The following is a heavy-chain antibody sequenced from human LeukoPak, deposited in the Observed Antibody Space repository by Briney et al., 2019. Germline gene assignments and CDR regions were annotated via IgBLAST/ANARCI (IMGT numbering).Heavy chain of an antibody. J-gene: IGHJ2*01. CDR2: INHSGST. D-gene: IGHD1-26*01. Sequence: SETLSLTCAVYGGSFSGYYWSWIRQPPGKGLEWIGEINHSGSTNYNPSLKSRVTISVDTSKNQFSLKLSSVTAADTAVYYCARGKVGATTPAVHWYFDLWGRGTLVTVSS. V-gene: IGHV4-34*01. CDR3: ARGKVGATTPAVHWYFDL. CDR1: GGSFSGYY.